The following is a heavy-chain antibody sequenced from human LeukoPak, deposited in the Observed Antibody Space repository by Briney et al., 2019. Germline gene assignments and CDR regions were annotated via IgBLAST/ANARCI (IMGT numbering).Heavy chain of an antibody. D-gene: IGHD6-19*01. CDR1: GGSLSGYY. V-gene: IGHV4-34*01. CDR2: INHSGST. J-gene: IGHJ4*02. CDR3: ARGKQWLVLTGGYYFDY. Sequence: SETLSLTCAVYGGSLSGYYWSWIRQPPGKGLEWIGEINHSGSTNYNPSLKSRVTISVDTSKNQFSLKLSSVTAADTAVYYCARGKQWLVLTGGYYFDYWGQGTLVTVSS.